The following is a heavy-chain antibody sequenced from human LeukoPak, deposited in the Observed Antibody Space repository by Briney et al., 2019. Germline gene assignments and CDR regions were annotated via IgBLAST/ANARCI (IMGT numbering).Heavy chain of an antibody. CDR2: FDPEDGET. CDR1: GYTLTELS. V-gene: IGHV1-24*01. CDR3: ATGRNLDDYVWGSYRSYYFDY. D-gene: IGHD3-16*02. Sequence: ASVKVSCKFSGYTLTELSMHWVRQAPGKGLEWMGGFDPEDGETIYAQKFQGRVTMTEDTSTDTAYMELSSLRSEDTAVYYCATGRNLDDYVWGSYRSYYFDYWGQGTLVTVSS. J-gene: IGHJ4*02.